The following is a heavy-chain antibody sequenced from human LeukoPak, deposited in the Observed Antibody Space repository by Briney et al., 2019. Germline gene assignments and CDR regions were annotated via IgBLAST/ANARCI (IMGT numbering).Heavy chain of an antibody. D-gene: IGHD3-3*01. CDR3: ARVVIGEIYDFWSGYYND. Sequence: PGGSLRLSCVASGFAFSSYNMNWVRQAPGKGLEWVSSISTSSSYIYYADSLKGRFTISRDNAKNSLFLQMNNLGAEDTAVYYCARVVIGEIYDFWSGYYNDWGQGTLVTVSS. CDR2: ISTSSSYI. V-gene: IGHV3-21*01. CDR1: GFAFSSYN. J-gene: IGHJ4*02.